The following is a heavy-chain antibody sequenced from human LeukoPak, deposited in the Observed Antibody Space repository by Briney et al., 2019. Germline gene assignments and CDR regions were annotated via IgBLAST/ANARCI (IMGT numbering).Heavy chain of an antibody. D-gene: IGHD3-16*01. J-gene: IGHJ4*02. V-gene: IGHV3-74*01. CDR1: GLSFSNYW. CDR3: ASAYAYVRLGDH. CDR2: TNLHGTAV. Sequence: GGSLRLSCEVSGLSFSNYWMHWVRQAPGKGLVWVARTNLHGTAVDYADSVKGRFIISRDNAKNTLFLQMNSLRVEDTAVYYCASAYAYVRLGDHWGQGTLVTVSS.